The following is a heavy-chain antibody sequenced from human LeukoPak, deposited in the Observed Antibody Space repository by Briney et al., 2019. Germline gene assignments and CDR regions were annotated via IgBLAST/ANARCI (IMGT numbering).Heavy chain of an antibody. V-gene: IGHV4-61*02. D-gene: IGHD2-2*02. CDR1: GGPISSGSYY. CDR2: IYTSGST. Sequence: PSETLSLTCTVSGGPISSGSYYWSWVRQPAGKGLEWIGRIYTSGSTNYNPSLKSRVTISLDTSKNQFSLKLSSVTAADTAVYYCARAPDCSSTSCYTYHYGMDVWGQGTTVTVSS. CDR3: ARAPDCSSTSCYTYHYGMDV. J-gene: IGHJ6*02.